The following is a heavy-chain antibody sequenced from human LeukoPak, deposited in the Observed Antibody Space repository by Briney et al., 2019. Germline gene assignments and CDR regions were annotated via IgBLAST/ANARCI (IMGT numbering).Heavy chain of an antibody. CDR1: GYTLKTYG. Sequence: GASVKVSCKASGYTLKTYGIRWVRQAPGPGLEWMGWISGYNGNTKFAQNFQGRVTMTTDTSTNTANMELRSLKSDDTAVYYCATGSITMIRGVTYFYYGMDVWGQGTTVTVSS. J-gene: IGHJ6*02. CDR2: ISGYNGNT. V-gene: IGHV1-18*01. CDR3: ATGSITMIRGVTYFYYGMDV. D-gene: IGHD3-10*01.